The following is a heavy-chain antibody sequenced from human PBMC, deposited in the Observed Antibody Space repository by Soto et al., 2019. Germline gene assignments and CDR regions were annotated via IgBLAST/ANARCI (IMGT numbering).Heavy chain of an antibody. V-gene: IGHV3-7*01. CDR3: AREQYYDILTGYYISAFDI. CDR2: IKQDGSEK. CDR1: GFTFSSYW. D-gene: IGHD3-9*01. J-gene: IGHJ3*02. Sequence: EVQLVESGGGLVQPGGSLRLSCAASGFTFSSYWMSWVRQAPGKGLEWVANIKQDGSEKYYVDSVTGRFTISRDNAKNSLYLQMNSLRAEDTAVYYCAREQYYDILTGYYISAFDIWGHGTMVTVSS.